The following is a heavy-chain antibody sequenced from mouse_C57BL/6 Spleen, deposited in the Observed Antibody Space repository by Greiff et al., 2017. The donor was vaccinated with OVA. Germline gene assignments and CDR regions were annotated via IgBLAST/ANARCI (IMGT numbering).Heavy chain of an antibody. CDR2: IWWDDDK. Sequence: QVTLKVCGPGILQPSQTLSLTCSFSGFSLSTFGMGVGWIRQPSGKGLEWLAHIWWDDDKYYNPALKSRLTISKDTSKNQVFLKIANVDTADTATYYCARIVYDGYPYYYAMDYWGQGTSVTVSS. CDR1: GFSLSTFGMG. J-gene: IGHJ4*01. V-gene: IGHV8-8*01. D-gene: IGHD2-3*01. CDR3: ARIVYDGYPYYYAMDY.